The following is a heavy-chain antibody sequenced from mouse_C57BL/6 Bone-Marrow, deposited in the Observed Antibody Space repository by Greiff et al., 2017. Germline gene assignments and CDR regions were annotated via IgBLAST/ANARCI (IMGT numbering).Heavy chain of an antibody. D-gene: IGHD1-1*01. J-gene: IGHJ2*01. CDR1: GYTFTSYW. Sequence: QVQLKQPGAELVRPGSSVKLSCKASGYTFTSYWMDWVKQRPGQGLEWIGNIYPSDSETHYNQKFKDKATLTVDKSSSTAYMQLSSLTSEDSAVYYCARFITTVVAKGPYLGYWGQGTTLTVSS. V-gene: IGHV1-61*01. CDR3: ARFITTVVAKGPYLGY. CDR2: IYPSDSET.